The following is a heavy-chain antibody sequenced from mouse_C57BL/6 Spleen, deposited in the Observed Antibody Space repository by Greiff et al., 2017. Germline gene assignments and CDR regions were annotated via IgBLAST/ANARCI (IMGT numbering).Heavy chain of an antibody. CDR2: IYPGDGDT. V-gene: IGHV1-82*01. CDR3: ATGYYYGSPWFAY. J-gene: IGHJ3*01. Sequence: VQLQQSGPELVKPGASVKISCKASGYAFSSSWMNWVKQRPGKGLEWIGRIYPGDGDTNYNGKFKGKATLTADKSSSTAYMQLSSLTSEDSAVYFCATGYYYGSPWFAYWGQGTLVTVSA. CDR1: GYAFSSSW. D-gene: IGHD1-1*01.